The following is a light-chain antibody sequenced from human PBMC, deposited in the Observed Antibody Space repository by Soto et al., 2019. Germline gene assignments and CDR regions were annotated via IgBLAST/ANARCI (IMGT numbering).Light chain of an antibody. CDR1: QSVSSS. V-gene: IGKV3D-15*01. Sequence: EIVLTQSPGNLSLSPGDTANLSFRASQSVSSSRLAWYRQKPGQAPRLLIYGASSRATGIPDRFSGSGSGTEFTLTISSLQSEDFAVYYCQQYNNWPQTFGQGTKVDIK. J-gene: IGKJ1*01. CDR2: GAS. CDR3: QQYNNWPQT.